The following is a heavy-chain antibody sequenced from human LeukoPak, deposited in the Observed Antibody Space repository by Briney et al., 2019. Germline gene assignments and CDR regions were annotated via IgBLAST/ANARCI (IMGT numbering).Heavy chain of an antibody. CDR2: IYYSGST. CDR3: ARDSSGYSYGYLHY. Sequence: SETLSLTCTVSGGSISSYYWSWIRQPPGKGLEWIGYIYYSGSTNYNPSLKSRVTISVDTSKNQFSLKLSSVTAADTAVYYCARDSSGYSYGYLHYWGQGTLVTVSS. V-gene: IGHV4-59*01. J-gene: IGHJ4*02. D-gene: IGHD5-18*01. CDR1: GGSISSYY.